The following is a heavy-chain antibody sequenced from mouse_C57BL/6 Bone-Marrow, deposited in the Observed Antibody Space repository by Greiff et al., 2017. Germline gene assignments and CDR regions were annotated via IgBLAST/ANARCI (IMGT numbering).Heavy chain of an antibody. CDR3: ATKSYLFLDY. J-gene: IGHJ2*01. CDR2: IDPSDSYT. V-gene: IGHV1-69*01. D-gene: IGHD1-1*01. Sequence: QVQLQQPGAELVMPGASVKLSCKASGYTFTSYWMHWVKQRPGQGLEWIGEIDPSDSYTNYNQKFKGKSTLTVDKSSSTVYMQLSSLTSEDSAVYYCATKSYLFLDYWGQGTTLTVSS. CDR1: GYTFTSYW.